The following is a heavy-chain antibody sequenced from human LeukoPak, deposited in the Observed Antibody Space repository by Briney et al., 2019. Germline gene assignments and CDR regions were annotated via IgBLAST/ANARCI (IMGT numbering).Heavy chain of an antibody. CDR1: GGSISSYY. V-gene: IGHV4-59*12. D-gene: IGHD3-10*01. J-gene: IGHJ4*02. CDR3: ARTLGSGNYPYYFDY. CDR2: IYYSGST. Sequence: SETLSLTCTVSGGSISSYYWSWLRQPPGKGLEWVGYIYYSGSTNYNPSLKSRVTISVDTSKNQFSLKLTSVTAADTAVYYCARTLGSGNYPYYFDYWGQGTLVTVSS.